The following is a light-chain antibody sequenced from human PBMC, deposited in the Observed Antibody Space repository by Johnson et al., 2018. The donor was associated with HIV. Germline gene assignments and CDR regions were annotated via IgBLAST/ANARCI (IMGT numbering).Light chain of an antibody. CDR1: SSNIGNNY. CDR2: ENN. J-gene: IGLJ1*01. V-gene: IGLV1-51*02. Sequence: QAVLTQPPSVSAAPGQKVTISCYGSSSNIGNNYVSWYQHLPGTAPKLLIYENNKRPSGIPDRFSGSKSGTSANLGITGLHTGDEADYYCVTLDSSLRSYVFVTGTKVTVL. CDR3: VTLDSSLRSYV.